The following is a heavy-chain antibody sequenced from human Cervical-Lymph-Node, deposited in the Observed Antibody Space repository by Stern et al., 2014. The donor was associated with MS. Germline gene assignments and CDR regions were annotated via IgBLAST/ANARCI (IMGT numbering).Heavy chain of an antibody. CDR3: ARHFDWLLGAEDYGMDV. J-gene: IGHJ6*02. CDR2: IIPIFGVT. V-gene: IGHV1-69*01. Sequence: VQLLESAAEVKQPGSSVNVSCKASGGTFRSYGFSWVRQAPGQGLEWMGGIIPIFGVTNYEQKYQGRVTIIADESTNTVYMELSSLRSEDTAVYYCARHFDWLLGAEDYGMDVWGQGTTVTVSS. D-gene: IGHD3-9*01. CDR1: GGTFRSYG.